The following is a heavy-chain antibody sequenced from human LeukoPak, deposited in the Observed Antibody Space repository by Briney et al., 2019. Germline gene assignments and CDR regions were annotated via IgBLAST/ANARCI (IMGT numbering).Heavy chain of an antibody. Sequence: PSETLFLTCTVSGGSISSGGYYWSWIRQHPGKGLEWIGYIYYSGSTYYNPSLKSRVTISVDTSKNQFSLKLSSVTAADTAVYYCARGKRGYDILTGYSFDYWGQGTLVTVSS. CDR2: IYYSGST. V-gene: IGHV4-31*03. CDR3: ARGKRGYDILTGYSFDY. D-gene: IGHD3-9*01. CDR1: GGSISSGGYY. J-gene: IGHJ4*02.